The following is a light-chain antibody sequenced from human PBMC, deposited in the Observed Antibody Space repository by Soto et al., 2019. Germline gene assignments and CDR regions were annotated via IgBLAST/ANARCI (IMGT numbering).Light chain of an antibody. CDR2: GAS. CDR1: QSVSTN. CDR3: QQYNYWPPWT. J-gene: IGKJ1*01. Sequence: EVVMTQSPATLSASPGERATLSCRASQSVSTNLAWFQQKPGQAPRLLIHGASTRATGVPARFSGSGSGTEFTLTISSLQSEDFAIYYCQQYNYWPPWTFGQGTKVDIK. V-gene: IGKV3-15*01.